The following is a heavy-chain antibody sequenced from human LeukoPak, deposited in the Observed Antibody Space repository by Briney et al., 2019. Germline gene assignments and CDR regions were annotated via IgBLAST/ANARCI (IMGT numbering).Heavy chain of an antibody. CDR3: ARRLHSSGWYWFDP. D-gene: IGHD6-19*01. CDR1: GYNFSNNW. V-gene: IGHV5-51*01. J-gene: IGHJ5*02. CDR2: IYPGDSDT. Sequence: GESLKISCQGSGYNFSNNWISWVRQMPGKGLEWMGIIYPGDSDTRYSPSFKGQVTISADKSISTAYLQWDSLKASDTAMYYCARRLHSSGWYWFDPWGQGTLVTVSS.